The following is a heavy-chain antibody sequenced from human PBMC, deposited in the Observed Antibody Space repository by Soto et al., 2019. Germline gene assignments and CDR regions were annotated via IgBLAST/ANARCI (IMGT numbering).Heavy chain of an antibody. J-gene: IGHJ4*02. Sequence: SETLSLTCTVSGGSISSGDHYWSWIRQPPGKGLEWIGYIYYSGSTYYNPSLKSRVTISVDTSKNQFSLKLSSVTAADTAVYYCARVADCSGGSCYSGRDYWGQGTLVTVSS. V-gene: IGHV4-30-4*01. CDR2: IYYSGST. D-gene: IGHD2-15*01. CDR3: ARVADCSGGSCYSGRDY. CDR1: GGSISSGDHY.